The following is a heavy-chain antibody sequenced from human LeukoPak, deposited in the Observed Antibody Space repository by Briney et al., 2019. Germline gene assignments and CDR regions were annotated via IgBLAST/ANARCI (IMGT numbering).Heavy chain of an antibody. J-gene: IGHJ4*02. D-gene: IGHD3-22*01. Sequence: GGSLRLSCEASGFFFSSYCMHWVRQAPGKGLEWLAVISSDGTNKYYAESVKGRFTISRDNAKNSLYLQMNSLRAEDTALYYCAKGAYYYDSSDFDYWGQGTLVTVSS. CDR2: ISSDGTNK. CDR1: GFFFSSYC. CDR3: AKGAYYYDSSDFDY. V-gene: IGHV3-30-3*01.